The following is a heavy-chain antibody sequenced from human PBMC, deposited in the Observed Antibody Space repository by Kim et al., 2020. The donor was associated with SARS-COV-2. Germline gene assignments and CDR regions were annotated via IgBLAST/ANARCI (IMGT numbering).Heavy chain of an antibody. J-gene: IGHJ6*02. D-gene: IGHD3-10*01. Sequence: ASAMKSRFTNTRENSKNTLYLQMNSLRAEDTAVYYCARTLVLSGYYGMDVWGQGTTVTVSS. CDR3: ARTLVLSGYYGMDV. V-gene: IGHV3-33*01.